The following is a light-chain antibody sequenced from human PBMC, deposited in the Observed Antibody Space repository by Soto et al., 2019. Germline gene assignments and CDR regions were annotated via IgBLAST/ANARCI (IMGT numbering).Light chain of an antibody. J-gene: IGKJ1*01. CDR1: QSISSN. CDR3: QQSGKT. Sequence: EIVMTQSPATLSVSPGERATLSCRASQSISSNLAWYQQKPGQAPRLLIYGALTRATGIPARFSGSGSGTEFTLTISSLQSEDFAVYYCQQSGKTFGQGTEVEIK. CDR2: GAL. V-gene: IGKV3D-15*01.